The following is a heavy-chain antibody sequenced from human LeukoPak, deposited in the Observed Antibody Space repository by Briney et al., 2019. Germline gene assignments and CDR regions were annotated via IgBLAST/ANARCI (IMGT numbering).Heavy chain of an antibody. D-gene: IGHD2-2*01. CDR1: GGSISGYY. CDR3: ARHNTSWQFFGY. Sequence: PSETLSLTCTVSGGSISGYYWSWIRQPPGKGLEWIGYFYYSGSTNYNPSLKSRVTISVDTSKNQFSLKLSSVTAADTALYYCARHNTSWQFFGYWGQGTLVTVSS. V-gene: IGHV4-59*08. CDR2: FYYSGST. J-gene: IGHJ4*02.